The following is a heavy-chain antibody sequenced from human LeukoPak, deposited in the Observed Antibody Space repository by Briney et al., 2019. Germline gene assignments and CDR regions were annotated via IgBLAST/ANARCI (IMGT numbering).Heavy chain of an antibody. CDR3: ATPPQQQLVDDWFDP. CDR2: IKQGGSEK. D-gene: IGHD6-13*01. V-gene: IGHV3-7*01. J-gene: IGHJ5*02. Sequence: GGSLRLSCAASGLTFSSYAMSWVRQAPGKGLEWVANIKQGGSEKYYVDSVKGRFTISRDNAKNSLYLQMNSLRAEDTAVYYCATPPQQQLVDDWFDPWGQGTLVTVSS. CDR1: GLTFSSYA.